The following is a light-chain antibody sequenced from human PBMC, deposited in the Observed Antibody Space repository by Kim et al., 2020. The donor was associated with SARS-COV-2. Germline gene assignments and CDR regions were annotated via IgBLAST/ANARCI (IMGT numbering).Light chain of an antibody. J-gene: IGKJ4*01. CDR2: AAS. Sequence: DIQMTQSPSSLSASVGDRVTITCRASQSISSYLNWYQQKPGKAPKLLIYAASSLQSGVPSRFSGSGSGTDFTLTISSLQPEDFATYYCQQGNSTPQTFGGGTKVDIK. CDR1: QSISSY. V-gene: IGKV1-39*01. CDR3: QQGNSTPQT.